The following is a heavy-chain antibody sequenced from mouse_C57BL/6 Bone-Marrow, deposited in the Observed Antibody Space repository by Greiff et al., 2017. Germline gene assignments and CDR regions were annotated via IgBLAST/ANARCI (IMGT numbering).Heavy chain of an antibody. CDR3: ARDTTVVASDYFDY. V-gene: IGHV1-81*01. Sequence: VKLMESGAELARPGASVKLSCKASGYTFTSYGISWVKQRTGQGLAWIGELYPRSGTTYYNEQFKGKATLTADKSSSTAYMELRSLTSEDSAVYFWARDTTVVASDYFDYWGQGTTRTVAS. CDR2: LYPRSGTT. J-gene: IGHJ2*01. CDR1: GYTFTSYG. D-gene: IGHD1-1*01.